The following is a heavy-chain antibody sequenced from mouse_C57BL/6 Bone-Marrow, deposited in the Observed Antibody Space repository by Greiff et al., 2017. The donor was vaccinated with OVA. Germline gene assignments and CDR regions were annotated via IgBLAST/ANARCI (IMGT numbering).Heavy chain of an antibody. J-gene: IGHJ4*01. D-gene: IGHD3-1*01. CDR3: ARDRGTGGAMDY. CDR2: ISYDGSN. Sequence: EVQLQQSGPGLVKPSQSLSLTCSVTGYSITSGYYWNWIRQFPGNKLEWMGYISYDGSNNYNPSLKNRISITRDTSKNQFFLKLNSVATEDTATYYCARDRGTGGAMDYWGQGTSVTVSS. CDR1: GYSITSGYY. V-gene: IGHV3-6*01.